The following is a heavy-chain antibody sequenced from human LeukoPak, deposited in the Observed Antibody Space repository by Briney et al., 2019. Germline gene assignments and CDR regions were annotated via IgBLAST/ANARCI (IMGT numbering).Heavy chain of an antibody. Sequence: GEPLKISCKASGYSFSNYWIGWVRQMPGKGLELMGIVYPADSEIRYSPSFQGRVTISADKSITTAYLQWGSLKASDTAVYYCVRHRERGKPPYFWGQGTLVTV. D-gene: IGHD1-26*01. CDR2: VYPADSEI. V-gene: IGHV5-51*01. CDR3: VRHRERGKPPYF. J-gene: IGHJ4*02. CDR1: GYSFSNYW.